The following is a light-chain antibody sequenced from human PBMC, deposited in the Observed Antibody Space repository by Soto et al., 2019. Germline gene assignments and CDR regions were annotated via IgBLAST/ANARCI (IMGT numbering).Light chain of an antibody. Sequence: QSALTQPPSASGSPGQSVTISCTGTSSDVGGYNYVSWYQQHPGKAPKLMIYEVSKRPSGVPDRFSGSQSGNTASLTVSGLQAEDEADYYCSSSAGSNTYVFGTGTKLTVL. J-gene: IGLJ1*01. CDR3: SSSAGSNTYV. CDR2: EVS. V-gene: IGLV2-8*01. CDR1: SSDVGGYNY.